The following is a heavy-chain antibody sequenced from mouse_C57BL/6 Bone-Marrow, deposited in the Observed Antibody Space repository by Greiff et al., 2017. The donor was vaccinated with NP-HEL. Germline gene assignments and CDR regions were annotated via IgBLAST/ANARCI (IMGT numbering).Heavy chain of an antibody. CDR2: IDPENGDT. J-gene: IGHJ2*01. Sequence: EVMLVESGAELVRPGASVKLSCTASGFNIKDDYMHWVKQRPEQGLEWIGWIDPENGDTEYALKFQGKATITADTSSNTAYLQLSSLTSEDTAVYYCTTDGNYYFDYWGQGTTLTVSS. V-gene: IGHV14-4*01. CDR1: GFNIKDDY. CDR3: TTDGNYYFDY. D-gene: IGHD2-1*01.